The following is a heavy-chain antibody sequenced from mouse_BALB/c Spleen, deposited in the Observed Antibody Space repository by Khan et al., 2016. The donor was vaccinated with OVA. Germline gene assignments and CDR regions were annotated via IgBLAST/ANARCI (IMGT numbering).Heavy chain of an antibody. CDR2: IWAGGST. CDR3: ARAFYYGAWFAY. Sequence: VQLQESGPGLVAPSQSLSITCTVSGFSLNSYGVHWVRQPPGKSLEWLGVIWAGGSTNLNSALMSRLNITKDNSKSQVFLKMNSLQIDDTAMYYCARAFYYGAWFAYWGQGTLVTVS. CDR1: GFSLNSYG. J-gene: IGHJ3*01. V-gene: IGHV2-9*02. D-gene: IGHD1-1*01.